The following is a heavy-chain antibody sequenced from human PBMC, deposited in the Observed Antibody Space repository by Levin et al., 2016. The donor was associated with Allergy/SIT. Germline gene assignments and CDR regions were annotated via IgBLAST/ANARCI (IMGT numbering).Heavy chain of an antibody. D-gene: IGHD6-19*01. V-gene: IGHV4-39*01. Sequence: RQAPGKGLEWIGSIYYSGSTYYNPSLKSRVTISVDTSKNQFSLKLSSVTAADTAVYYCARGIAVAGSGFDPWGQGTLVTVSS. CDR3: ARGIAVAGSGFDP. J-gene: IGHJ5*02. CDR2: IYYSGST.